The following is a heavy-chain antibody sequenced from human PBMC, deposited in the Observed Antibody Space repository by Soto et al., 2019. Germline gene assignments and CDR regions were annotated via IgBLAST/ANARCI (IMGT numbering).Heavy chain of an antibody. Sequence: ASVKVSCKASGYTFTSYYMHWVRQAPGQGLEWMGIINPSGGSTSYAQKFQGRVTMTRDTSTSTVYMELSSLRSEDTAVYYCARCIAVAGQEGDAFDIWGQGTMVTVSS. V-gene: IGHV1-46*01. CDR1: GYTFTSYY. CDR3: ARCIAVAGQEGDAFDI. D-gene: IGHD6-19*01. CDR2: INPSGGST. J-gene: IGHJ3*02.